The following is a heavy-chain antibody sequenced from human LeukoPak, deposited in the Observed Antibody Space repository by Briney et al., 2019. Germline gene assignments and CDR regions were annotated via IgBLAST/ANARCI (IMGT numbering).Heavy chain of an antibody. D-gene: IGHD5-12*01. Sequence: SETLSLTCTVSGGSISSSSYFWVWIRQPPGKGLEWIGSIYYSGSTYYNPSLKSRVTISVDTSKNQFSLKLSSVTAADTALYYCARDEYSGYASNWFDPWGQGTLVTVSS. V-gene: IGHV4-39*07. CDR1: GGSISSSSYF. CDR3: ARDEYSGYASNWFDP. J-gene: IGHJ5*02. CDR2: IYYSGST.